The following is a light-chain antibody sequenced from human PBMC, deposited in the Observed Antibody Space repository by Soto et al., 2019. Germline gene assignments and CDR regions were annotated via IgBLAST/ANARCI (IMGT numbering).Light chain of an antibody. Sequence: EIVMTQSPATLSVSPGERATLSCRASQSVSSDLAWFQQTPGQAPRLLIYGASTRATGIPARFSGSGSGTEFTLTISSLQSEDFAVYYCQQCSNWAPITFGPGTKVDIK. CDR3: QQCSNWAPIT. V-gene: IGKV3-15*01. CDR2: GAS. CDR1: QSVSSD. J-gene: IGKJ3*01.